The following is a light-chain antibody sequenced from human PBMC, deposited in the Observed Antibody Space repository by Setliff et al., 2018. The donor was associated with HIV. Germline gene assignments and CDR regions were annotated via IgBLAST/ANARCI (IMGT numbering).Light chain of an antibody. V-gene: IGLV1-51*01. CDR1: NSTIGNDL. Sequence: QSALAQPASVSAAPEQTVTISCSGSNSTIGNDLVSWYQQHPGTAPKLHIYDNAKRPSGIPDRFSGSRSGTSATLGITGLQTGDEADYFCGTWAGSVSAGEVFGPGTKGTVL. CDR2: DNA. CDR3: GTWAGSVSAGEV. J-gene: IGLJ1*01.